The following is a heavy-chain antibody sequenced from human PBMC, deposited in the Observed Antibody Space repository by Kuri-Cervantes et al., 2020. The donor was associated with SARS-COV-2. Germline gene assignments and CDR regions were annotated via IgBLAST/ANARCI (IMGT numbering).Heavy chain of an antibody. CDR1: GFTFSSYS. CDR2: ISSSSSYI. CDR3: AKGCSSTSCYMVLYY. Sequence: LPLTCAASGFTFSSYSMNWVRQAPGKGLEWVSSISSSSSYIYYADSVKGRFTISRDNAKNSLYLQMNSLRAEDTAVYYCAKGCSSTSCYMVLYYWGQGTLVTVSS. J-gene: IGHJ4*02. D-gene: IGHD2-2*02. V-gene: IGHV3-21*01.